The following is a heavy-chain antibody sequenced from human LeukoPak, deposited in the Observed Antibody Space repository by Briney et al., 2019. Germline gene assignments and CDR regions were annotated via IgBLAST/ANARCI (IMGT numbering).Heavy chain of an antibody. CDR1: GGSISSSSYY. CDR3: ARDWEVVVIPNYYYYYMDV. Sequence: PSETLSLTCTVSGGSISSSSYYWGWIRQPPGKGLEWIGSIYYSGSTYYNPSFKSRVTISVDTSKNQFSLKLSSVTAADTAVYYCARDWEVVVIPNYYYYYMDVWGKGTTVTVSS. V-gene: IGHV4-39*02. J-gene: IGHJ6*03. CDR2: IYYSGST. D-gene: IGHD3-22*01.